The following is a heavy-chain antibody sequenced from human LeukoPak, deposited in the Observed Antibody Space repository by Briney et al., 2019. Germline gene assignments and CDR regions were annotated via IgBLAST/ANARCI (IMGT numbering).Heavy chain of an antibody. CDR3: ARDDYGDYEGAFDI. D-gene: IGHD4-17*01. CDR1: GGSISSYY. Sequence: SETLSLTCTASGGSISSYYWSWIRQPPGKGLEWIGYIYYSGSTNYSPSLKSRVTISVDTSKNQFSLKLSSVTAADTAVYYCARDDYGDYEGAFDIWGQGTMVTVSS. CDR2: IYYSGST. J-gene: IGHJ3*02. V-gene: IGHV4-59*01.